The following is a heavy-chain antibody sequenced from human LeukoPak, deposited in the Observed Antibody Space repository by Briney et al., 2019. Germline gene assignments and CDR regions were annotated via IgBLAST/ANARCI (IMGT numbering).Heavy chain of an antibody. Sequence: PGGSLRLSRAASGFTFSTYDMHWVRQVTGKGLEWVSAIGTVDDTYYLGSVKGRFTISRENAKNVLYLQMSSLRVEDTAVYYCAREIRETVFTRHHYYGIDVWGQGTTVTVSS. CDR3: AREIRETVFTRHHYYGIDV. V-gene: IGHV3-13*01. CDR1: GFTFSTYD. CDR2: IGTVDDT. J-gene: IGHJ6*02. D-gene: IGHD1-1*01.